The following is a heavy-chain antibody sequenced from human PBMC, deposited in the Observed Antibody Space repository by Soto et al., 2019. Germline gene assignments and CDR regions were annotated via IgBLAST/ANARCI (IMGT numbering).Heavy chain of an antibody. J-gene: IGHJ4*02. CDR3: ARDRNLETSAWARDY. CDR1: GYTFTSHY. CDR2: INANSGTT. D-gene: IGHD6-19*01. V-gene: IGHV1-46*03. Sequence: QVQLVQSGAEVKKPGAAVEVSCKASGYTFTSHYVHWVRQAPGQGLEWMGLINANSGTTSYAQKFQGRVTLTRDTSTSTVYMELSSLRFEDTAGYYCARDRNLETSAWARDYWGQGTLVTVSS.